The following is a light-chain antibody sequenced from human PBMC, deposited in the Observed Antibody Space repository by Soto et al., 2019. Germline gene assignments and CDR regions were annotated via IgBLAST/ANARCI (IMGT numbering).Light chain of an antibody. CDR2: EVS. V-gene: IGLV2-8*01. Sequence: QSVLTQPPSASGSPGQSVTISCAGTSSDVGGYNYVSWYQQYPGKVPKLMIYEVSERPSGVPDRFSGSKSGNTAFLTVSGLQAADEADYYCSLYTSENAYVFGTGTKVTVL. CDR3: SLYTSENAYV. CDR1: SSDVGGYNY. J-gene: IGLJ1*01.